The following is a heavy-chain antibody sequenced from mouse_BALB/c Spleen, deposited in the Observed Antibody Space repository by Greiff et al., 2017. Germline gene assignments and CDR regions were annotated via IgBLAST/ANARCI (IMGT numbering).Heavy chain of an antibody. J-gene: IGHJ4*01. V-gene: IGHV5-15*02. CDR1: GFTFSDYG. Sequence: EVMLVESGGGLVQPGGSRKLSCAASGFTFSDYGMAWVRQAPGKGPEWVAFISNLAYSIYYADTVTGRFTISRENAKNTLYLEMSSLRSEDTAMYYCARALTGTRAMDYWGQGTSVTVSS. CDR2: ISNLAYSI. CDR3: ARALTGTRAMDY. D-gene: IGHD4-1*01.